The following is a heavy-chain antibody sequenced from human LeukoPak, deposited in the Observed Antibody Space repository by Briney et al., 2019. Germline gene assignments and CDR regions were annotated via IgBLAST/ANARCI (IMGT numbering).Heavy chain of an antibody. V-gene: IGHV3-21*04. CDR3: AKSLFSDSSGYYFDY. CDR1: GFTFSSYS. CDR2: ISSSSSYI. Sequence: GGSLRLSCAASGFTFSSYSMNWVRQAPGKGLEWVSSISSSSSYIYYADSVKGRFTISRDNAKNSLYLQMNSLRAEDTALYYCAKSLFSDSSGYYFDYWGQGTLVTVSS. J-gene: IGHJ4*02. D-gene: IGHD3-22*01.